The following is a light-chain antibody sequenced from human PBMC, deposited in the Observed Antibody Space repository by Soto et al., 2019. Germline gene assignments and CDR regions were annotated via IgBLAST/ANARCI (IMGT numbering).Light chain of an antibody. V-gene: IGKV3-11*01. J-gene: IGKJ1*01. CDR3: QQRSNWPRT. Sequence: EIVLTQSPATLSLSPGERATLSCRASQSVSSYLAWYQQKPGQAPRLLIYDASNRATGIPARFSGSGSGTDFTLTISSREPEDFAVYYGQQRSNWPRTFGQGTKVEIK. CDR2: DAS. CDR1: QSVSSY.